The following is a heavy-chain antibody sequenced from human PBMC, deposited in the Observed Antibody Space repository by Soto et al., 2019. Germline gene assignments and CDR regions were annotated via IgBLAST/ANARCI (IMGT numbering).Heavy chain of an antibody. CDR3: ARRWGYAFDI. V-gene: IGHV4-59*08. J-gene: IGHJ3*02. CDR1: GGSISSYY. CDR2: IYYSGST. D-gene: IGHD1-26*01. Sequence: QVQLQESGPGLVKPSETLSLTCTVSGGSISSYYWSWIRQPPGKGLEWIGYIYYSGSTNYHPSLKSRVTISVDTAKNQFSLKLSSVTAADTAVYYCARRWGYAFDIWGQGTMVTVSS.